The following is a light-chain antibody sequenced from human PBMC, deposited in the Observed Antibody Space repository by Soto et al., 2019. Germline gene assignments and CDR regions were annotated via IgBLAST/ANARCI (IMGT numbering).Light chain of an antibody. CDR3: QSYDSSLRGV. J-gene: IGLJ2*01. CDR1: SSNIGAGYD. Sequence: QSVLTQPPSVSGAPGQRVTISGTGSSSNIGAGYDVHGYQQLPGTAPKLLIYGNSNRPSGVPDRFSGSKSGTSASLAITGLQAEDEADYYCQSYDSSLRGVFGGGTKLTVL. V-gene: IGLV1-40*01. CDR2: GNS.